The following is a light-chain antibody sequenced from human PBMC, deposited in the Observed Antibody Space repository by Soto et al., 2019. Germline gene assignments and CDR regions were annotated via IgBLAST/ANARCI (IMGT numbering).Light chain of an antibody. V-gene: IGLV2-14*01. CDR2: DVS. Sequence: QSVLAQPASVSESPGQSSTISCTGTSSDVGGYNYVSWYQQHPGKAPKLMIYDVSNRPSGVSNRFSGSKSGNTASLTISGLQAEDEADYYCSSYPRSSPYVCGTGLKVTGL. CDR1: SSDVGGYNY. J-gene: IGLJ1*01. CDR3: SSYPRSSPYV.